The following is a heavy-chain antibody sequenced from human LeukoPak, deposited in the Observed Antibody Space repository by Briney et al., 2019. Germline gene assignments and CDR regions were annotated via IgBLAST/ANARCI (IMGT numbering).Heavy chain of an antibody. J-gene: IGHJ4*02. Sequence: ASVKVSCKASGYTFTGYYMYWVRQAPGQGLEWMGWINPNSGGTNYAQKFQGRVTMTRDTSISTAYMELSRLRSDDTAVYYCARDVNSGSYHDYWGQGTLVTVSS. CDR2: INPNSGGT. D-gene: IGHD1-26*01. V-gene: IGHV1-2*02. CDR3: ARDVNSGSYHDY. CDR1: GYTFTGYY.